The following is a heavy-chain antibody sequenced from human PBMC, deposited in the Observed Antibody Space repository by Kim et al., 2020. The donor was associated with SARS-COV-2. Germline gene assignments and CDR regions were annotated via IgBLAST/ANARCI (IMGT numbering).Heavy chain of an antibody. V-gene: IGHV4-59*08. CDR1: GGSINSYY. Sequence: SETLSLTCTVSGGSINSYYWSWIRQPPGKGLEWIGYIYYSGSTNYNPSLKSRVTISVDTSKNQFSLKLSSVTAADTAVYYYSGHPPYSISFSWGQGTLFTVSS. CDR3: SGHPPYSISFS. CDR2: IYYSGST. J-gene: IGHJ5*02. D-gene: IGHD2-2*01.